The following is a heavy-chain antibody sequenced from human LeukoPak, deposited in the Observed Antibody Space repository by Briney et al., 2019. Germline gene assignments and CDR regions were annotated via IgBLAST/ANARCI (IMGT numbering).Heavy chain of an antibody. CDR2: INHSGST. J-gene: IGHJ5*02. V-gene: IGHV4-34*01. D-gene: IGHD6-13*01. CDR3: ARTKQHRWGTFDP. Sequence: SETLSLTCAVYGGSFSGYYWSWIRQPPGKGLEWIGEINHSGSTNYNPSLKSRVTISVDTSKNQFSLKLSSVTAADTAVYYCARTKQHRWGTFDPWGQGTLVTVSS. CDR1: GGSFSGYY.